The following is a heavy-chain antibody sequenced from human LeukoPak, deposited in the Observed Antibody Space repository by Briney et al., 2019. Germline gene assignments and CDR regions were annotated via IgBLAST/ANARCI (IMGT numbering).Heavy chain of an antibody. V-gene: IGHV3-7*01. J-gene: IGHJ6*03. CDR1: GFTFSRYW. CDR3: ARGGIYIPPYYYYYMDV. CDR2: IKEDGSDK. D-gene: IGHD3-16*01. Sequence: GGSLRLSCAASGFTFSRYWMSWVRQAPGKGLEWVANIKEDGSDKYSVDSVKGRFTIYRDNAENSLYLQMNSVRAEDTAVYYCARGGIYIPPYYYYYMDVWGRGTTVTVSS.